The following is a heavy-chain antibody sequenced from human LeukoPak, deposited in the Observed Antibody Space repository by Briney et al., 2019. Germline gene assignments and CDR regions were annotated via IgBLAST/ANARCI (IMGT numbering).Heavy chain of an antibody. D-gene: IGHD6-13*01. CDR3: ARAPHTDSSKYYFDY. CDR2: IYYSGST. V-gene: IGHV4-31*03. Sequence: SQTLSLTCTVSGGSISSGGYYWSWIRQHPGKGLEWIGYIYYSGSTYYNPSLKSRVTISVDTSKNQFSLKLSSVTAADTAVYYCARAPHTDSSKYYFDYWGQGTLVTVSS. CDR1: GGSISSGGYY. J-gene: IGHJ4*02.